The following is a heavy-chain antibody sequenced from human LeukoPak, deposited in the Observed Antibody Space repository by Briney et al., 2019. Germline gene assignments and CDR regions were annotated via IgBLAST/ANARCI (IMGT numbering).Heavy chain of an antibody. CDR3: ARMGKDYDFWSGFQGHAFDI. J-gene: IGHJ3*02. V-gene: IGHV4-4*07. D-gene: IGHD3-3*01. Sequence: SETLSLTCTVSGGSISSYYWSWIRQPAGKGLEWIGRIYTSGSTNYNPSLKSRVTISVDTSKNQFSLKLSSVTAADTAVYYCARMGKDYDFWSGFQGHAFDIWGQGTMVTVSS. CDR1: GGSISSYY. CDR2: IYTSGST.